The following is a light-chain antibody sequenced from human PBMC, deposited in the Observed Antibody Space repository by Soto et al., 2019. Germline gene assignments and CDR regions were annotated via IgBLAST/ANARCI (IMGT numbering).Light chain of an antibody. Sequence: EIVLTQSPGTLSLSPGERATLSCRASQSVSSSYLAWYQQKPGQAPRLLIYGASSRATGIPDRFSGSGSGPDFSLTISRLEPEDFAVYSCQQYGSSPPTFGQGTKVEIK. V-gene: IGKV3-20*01. CDR3: QQYGSSPPT. J-gene: IGKJ1*01. CDR1: QSVSSSY. CDR2: GAS.